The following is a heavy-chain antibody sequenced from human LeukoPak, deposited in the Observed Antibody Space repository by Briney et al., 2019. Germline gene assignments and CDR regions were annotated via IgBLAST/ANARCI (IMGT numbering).Heavy chain of an antibody. Sequence: GGSLRFSCAASGFTFSSYAMSWVRQAPGKGLEWVSAISGSGGSTYYADSVKGRFTISRDNSKNTLYLQMNSLRAEDTAVYYCAKGLIVVVTAFDYWGQGTLVTVSS. D-gene: IGHD3-22*01. CDR2: ISGSGGST. CDR3: AKGLIVVVTAFDY. V-gene: IGHV3-23*01. CDR1: GFTFSSYA. J-gene: IGHJ4*02.